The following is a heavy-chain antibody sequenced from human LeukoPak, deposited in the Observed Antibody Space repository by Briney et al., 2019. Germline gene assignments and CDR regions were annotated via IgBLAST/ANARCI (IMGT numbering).Heavy chain of an antibody. CDR2: INHSGST. V-gene: IGHV4-34*01. CDR3: ASSVTSEFDY. D-gene: IGHD4-17*01. Sequence: SETLSLTCAVYGGSFSGYYWSWIRQPPGKGLEWIGEINHSGSTNYSLSLKSRVTISVDTSKNQFSLKLSSVTAADTAVYYCASSVTSEFDYWGQGTLVTVSS. J-gene: IGHJ4*02. CDR1: GGSFSGYY.